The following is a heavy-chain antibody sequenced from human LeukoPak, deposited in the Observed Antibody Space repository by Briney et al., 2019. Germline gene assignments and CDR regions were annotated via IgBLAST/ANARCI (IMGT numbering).Heavy chain of an antibody. V-gene: IGHV4-59*01. D-gene: IGHD2-15*01. Sequence: PSETLSLTCTVSGGSISSYYWSWIRQPPGKGLEWLGYIYYSGGTNHNPSLKSRVTISVDTSKNHFTLKLSSVTAADTAVYYCARGLGYCSGGSCYSGFYYYMDVWGKGTTVTVSS. J-gene: IGHJ6*03. CDR3: ARGLGYCSGGSCYSGFYYYMDV. CDR1: GGSISSYY. CDR2: IYYSGGT.